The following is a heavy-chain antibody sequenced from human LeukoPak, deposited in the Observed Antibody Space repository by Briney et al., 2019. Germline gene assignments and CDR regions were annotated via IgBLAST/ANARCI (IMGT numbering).Heavy chain of an antibody. CDR1: GGSFSGYY. Sequence: SETLSLTCAVYGGSFSGYYWSWIRQPPGKGLEWIGEINHSGSTNYNPSLKSRVTISVDTSKNQFSLKLSSVTAADTAVYYCARSYDILTGYYHNWFDPWGQGTLVTVSS. D-gene: IGHD3-9*01. V-gene: IGHV4-34*01. CDR2: INHSGST. CDR3: ARSYDILTGYYHNWFDP. J-gene: IGHJ5*02.